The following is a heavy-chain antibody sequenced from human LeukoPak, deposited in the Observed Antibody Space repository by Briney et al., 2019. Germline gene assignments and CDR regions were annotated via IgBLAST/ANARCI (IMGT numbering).Heavy chain of an antibody. CDR2: IYYSGTT. V-gene: IGHV4-39*02. J-gene: IGHJ6*03. Sequence: SETLSLTCAVSGVSITSSSFYWVWIRQPPGKGPEWIGSIYYSGTTDYNPSLKSRVTMYADTSKNHFSLKLSSVTAADTAVYYCARRRGSSKYNSYMDVWGKGTTVTVSS. CDR1: GVSITSSSFY. D-gene: IGHD3-10*01. CDR3: ARRRGSSKYNSYMDV.